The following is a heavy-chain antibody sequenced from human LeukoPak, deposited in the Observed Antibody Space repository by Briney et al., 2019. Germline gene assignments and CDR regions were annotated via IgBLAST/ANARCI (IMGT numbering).Heavy chain of an antibody. CDR1: GGSVSSGSYH. Sequence: SQTLSLTCTVSGGSVSSGSYHWGWIRQPAGTGLEWIGRIYTNGITHYNPSLKSRVTMSIDTSKNQFSLKLSSVTAADTAVYYCARDPVGHCSGGSCPPGYYYGMDVWGQGTTVTVSS. D-gene: IGHD2-15*01. CDR3: ARDPVGHCSGGSCPPGYYYGMDV. CDR2: IYTNGIT. V-gene: IGHV4-61*02. J-gene: IGHJ6*02.